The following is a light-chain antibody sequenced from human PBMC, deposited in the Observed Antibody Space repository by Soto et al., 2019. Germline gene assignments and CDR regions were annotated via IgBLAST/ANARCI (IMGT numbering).Light chain of an antibody. J-gene: IGKJ1*01. Sequence: DIQMTQSPSTLSASVGDRVTITCRASQSISAWLAWYQQKPGKAPKLLIYKASTLESGVPSRFSGSGSGTEFTLIISSLQADDFATYYCQQYNSDSRTFGQGTKVEIK. CDR2: KAS. CDR3: QQYNSDSRT. V-gene: IGKV1-5*03. CDR1: QSISAW.